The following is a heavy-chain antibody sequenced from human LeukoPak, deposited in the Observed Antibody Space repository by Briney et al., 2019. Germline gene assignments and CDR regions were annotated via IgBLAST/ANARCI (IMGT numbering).Heavy chain of an antibody. V-gene: IGHV4-34*01. CDR3: ARAYYDFWSGRYFDY. D-gene: IGHD3-3*01. J-gene: IGHJ4*02. CDR2: INHSGST. Sequence: SETLSLTCAVYGGSSSGYYWSWIRQPPGKGLEWIGEINHSGSTNYNPSLKSRVTISVDTSKNQFSLKLSSVTAADTAVYYCARAYYDFWSGRYFDYWGQGTLVTVSS. CDR1: GGSSSGYY.